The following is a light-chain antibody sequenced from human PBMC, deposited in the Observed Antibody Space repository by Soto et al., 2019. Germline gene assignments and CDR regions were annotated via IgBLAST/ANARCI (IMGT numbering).Light chain of an antibody. CDR1: SSNIEGSY. CDR2: DND. CDR3: GTWDNSLSAHV. J-gene: IGLJ1*01. Sequence: QSVLTQPPSVSAAPGQKVTISCSGSSSNIEGSYVSWYQQFPGTAPKLLIYDNDKRPSGIPDRFSGSKSGRSATLDITGLQTGDEADYYCGTWDNSLSAHVFGIGTKVTV. V-gene: IGLV1-51*01.